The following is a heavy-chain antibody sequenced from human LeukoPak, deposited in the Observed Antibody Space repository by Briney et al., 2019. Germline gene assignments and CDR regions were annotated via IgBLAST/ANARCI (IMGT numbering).Heavy chain of an antibody. V-gene: IGHV3-21*04. D-gene: IGHD7-27*01. Sequence: PGGSLRLSCAASGFIFSNYGMSWVRQAPGKGLEWVSSISFSSTHIYYADSIQGRFTISRDNAENSLYLQMNSLRAEDTAVYYCAKEGLNWGVAFDIWGQGIMVTVSS. J-gene: IGHJ3*02. CDR1: GFIFSNYG. CDR2: ISFSSTHI. CDR3: AKEGLNWGVAFDI.